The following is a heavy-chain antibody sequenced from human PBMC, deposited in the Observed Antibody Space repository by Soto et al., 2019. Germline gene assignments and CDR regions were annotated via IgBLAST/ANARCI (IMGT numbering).Heavy chain of an antibody. CDR1: GDSISSSNYY. Sequence: QVQLQESGPGLVKPSETLSLTCTFSGDSISSSNYYLGWIRQSPGKGLEWIGSISYSGTTYYNPSLRSRVTVSVDTSKSQFCLKVSSATATDTAVYYCARGADYTWEMNRHYYLDQWGQGTLATVSS. V-gene: IGHV4-39*01. D-gene: IGHD3-16*01. J-gene: IGHJ4*02. CDR2: ISYSGTT. CDR3: ARGADYTWEMNRHYYLDQ.